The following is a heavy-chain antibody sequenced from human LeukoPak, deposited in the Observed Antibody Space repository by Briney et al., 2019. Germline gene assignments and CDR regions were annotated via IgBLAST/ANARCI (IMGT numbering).Heavy chain of an antibody. D-gene: IGHD3-10*01. CDR3: ARHNSVWSHWFDP. Sequence: SETLSLTCTVSGGSISSYYWSWIRQPPGKGLEWIGYIYYSGSTNYNPSLKSRVTISVDTSKNQFSLKLSSVTAADTAVYYCARHNSVWSHWFDPWGQGTPVTVSS. J-gene: IGHJ5*02. CDR2: IYYSGST. CDR1: GGSISSYY. V-gene: IGHV4-59*08.